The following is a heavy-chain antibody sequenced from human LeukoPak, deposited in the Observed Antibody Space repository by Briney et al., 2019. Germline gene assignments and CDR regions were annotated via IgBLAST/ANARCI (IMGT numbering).Heavy chain of an antibody. CDR2: IYYSGST. D-gene: IGHD3-3*01. CDR1: GGSISSGDYY. J-gene: IGHJ5*02. CDR3: ARGYGYDFWSGPNWFDP. V-gene: IGHV4-30-4*08. Sequence: SQTLSLTCTVSGGSISSGDYYWSWIRQPPGKGLEWIGYIYYSGSTYYNLSLKSRVTISVDTSKNQFSLKLSSVTAADTAVYYCARGYGYDFWSGPNWFDPWGQGTLVTVSS.